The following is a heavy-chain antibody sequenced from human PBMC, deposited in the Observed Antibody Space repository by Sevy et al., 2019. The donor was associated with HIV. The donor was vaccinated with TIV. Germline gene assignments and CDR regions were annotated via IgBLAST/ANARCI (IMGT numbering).Heavy chain of an antibody. Sequence: ASVKVSYKVSGYTLTQLSMHWVRQAPGKGREWMASFDPEDGQTIYAQKLQGRVTMTEDTSTDTAYMELSSLRSEDTAVYYCATTKDYYDNSAYPFDYWGQGTLVTVSS. D-gene: IGHD3-22*01. CDR2: FDPEDGQT. CDR3: ATTKDYYDNSAYPFDY. J-gene: IGHJ4*02. V-gene: IGHV1-24*01. CDR1: GYTLTQLS.